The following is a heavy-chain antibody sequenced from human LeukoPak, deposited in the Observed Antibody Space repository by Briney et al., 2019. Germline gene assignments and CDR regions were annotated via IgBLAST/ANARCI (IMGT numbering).Heavy chain of an antibody. D-gene: IGHD5-24*01. Sequence: SETLSLTCAVSGVSLSNYYWSWIRQPAGKGLEWIGRLYTNGYTNYNPSLKSRVTMSVDTSKNQFSLKLASVTAADTAVYYCARDAYKNPFNWFDPWGQGTLVTVSS. J-gene: IGHJ5*02. CDR3: ARDAYKNPFNWFDP. CDR1: GVSLSNYY. CDR2: LYTNGYT. V-gene: IGHV4-4*07.